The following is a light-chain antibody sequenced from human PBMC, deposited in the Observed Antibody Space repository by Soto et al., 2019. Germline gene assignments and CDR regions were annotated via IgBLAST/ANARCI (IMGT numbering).Light chain of an antibody. CDR2: DAS. J-gene: IGKJ5*01. V-gene: IGKV3-20*01. CDR1: QSASRSH. Sequence: NLMNLSPVKLSFSRRWRATLSCMASQSASRSHLAWFQQKPGQAPRLLIYDASNRATGIPARFSGSGSGTDFTLTISSLEPEDFVVYYSQHFGTPPLTVGQGTRLEIK. CDR3: QHFGTPPLT.